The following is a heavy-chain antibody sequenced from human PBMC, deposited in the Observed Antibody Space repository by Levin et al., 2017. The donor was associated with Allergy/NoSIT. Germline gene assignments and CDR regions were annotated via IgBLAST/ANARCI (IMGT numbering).Heavy chain of an antibody. CDR3: ARSSGWFTGDFQH. Sequence: GESLKISCKASGYIFTSYYMHWVRQAPGQGLEWMAIINPSGGSTSYAQKFQGRVTMTRDTSTSTVYMELSSLRSEDTAVYYCARSSGWFTGDFQHWGQGTLVTVSS. CDR2: INPSGGST. V-gene: IGHV1-46*01. CDR1: GYIFTSYY. D-gene: IGHD6-19*01. J-gene: IGHJ1*01.